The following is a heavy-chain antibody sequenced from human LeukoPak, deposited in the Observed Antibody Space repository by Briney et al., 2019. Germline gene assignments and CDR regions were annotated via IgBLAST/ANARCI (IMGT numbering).Heavy chain of an antibody. Sequence: SQTLSLTCAISGDSVSSNSAAWTWIRQSPSRGLEWLGRTYHRSKWFHDYALSVKSRVTINPETSKNQFSLRLNSVTPEDTAVYYCARVTWNYYYHYYDIDVWGQGTTVTVSS. V-gene: IGHV6-1*01. CDR3: ARVTWNYYYHYYDIDV. CDR1: GDSVSSNSAA. J-gene: IGHJ6*02. D-gene: IGHD1-7*01. CDR2: TYHRSKWFH.